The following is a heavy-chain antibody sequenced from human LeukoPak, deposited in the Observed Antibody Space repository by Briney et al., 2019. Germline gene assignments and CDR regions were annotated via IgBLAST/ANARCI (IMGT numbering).Heavy chain of an antibody. D-gene: IGHD1-26*01. CDR3: ASEQVGSFHH. CDR1: GDSVSSKSGA. CDR2: TYYRSEWFN. V-gene: IGHV6-1*01. Sequence: SQTLSLTCDISGDSVSSKSGAWNWIRQSPSRGLEWLGRTYYRSEWFNDYEESVKSRMIINSDTSKNQISLHLKSVSPEDTAVYYCASEQVGSFHHWGQGTLIFVSS. J-gene: IGHJ1*01.